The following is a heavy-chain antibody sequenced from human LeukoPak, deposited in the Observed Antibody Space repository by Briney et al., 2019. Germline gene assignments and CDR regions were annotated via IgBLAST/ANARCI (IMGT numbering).Heavy chain of an antibody. Sequence: PGRSLRLSCAASGFTFSNFAIHWVCQAPGKGLEWVAVILYDGRNKYYGDSVEGRFTISRDNSKNTVYLEMNSLRAEDTAVYYCAKDLMKTGYCSGASCYGRTDWGQGTLVTVSS. CDR2: ILYDGRNK. CDR1: GFTFSNFA. D-gene: IGHD2-15*01. J-gene: IGHJ4*02. V-gene: IGHV3-30*18. CDR3: AKDLMKTGYCSGASCYGRTD.